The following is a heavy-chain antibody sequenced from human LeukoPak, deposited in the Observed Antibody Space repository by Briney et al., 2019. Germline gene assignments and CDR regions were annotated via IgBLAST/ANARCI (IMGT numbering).Heavy chain of an antibody. CDR2: IYKSDDGT. CDR3: AKARSEVQAYFHGMDV. J-gene: IGHJ6*02. D-gene: IGHD1-1*01. Sequence: GGSLRLSCAASGFTFSNYAMSWVRQAPGKGLEWVSGIYKSDDGTHYADSVKGRFTISRDNSKNTLYLQMNSLRAEDTAVYYCAKARSEVQAYFHGMDVWGQGTTVIVSS. V-gene: IGHV3-23*05. CDR1: GFTFSNYA.